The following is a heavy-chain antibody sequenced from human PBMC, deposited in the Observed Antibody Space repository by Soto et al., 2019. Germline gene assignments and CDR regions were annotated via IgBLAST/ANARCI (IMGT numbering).Heavy chain of an antibody. V-gene: IGHV1-8*01. Sequence: ASVKVSCKASGYTFTSYDINWVRQATGQGLEWMGWMNPNSGNTGYAQKFQGRVTMTRNTSISTAYMELSSLRSEDTAVYYCARDMHYYASSGYLQYYYYYYGMDVWGQGTTVTVSS. CDR3: ARDMHYYASSGYLQYYYYYYGMDV. J-gene: IGHJ6*02. CDR1: GYTFTSYD. CDR2: MNPNSGNT. D-gene: IGHD3-22*01.